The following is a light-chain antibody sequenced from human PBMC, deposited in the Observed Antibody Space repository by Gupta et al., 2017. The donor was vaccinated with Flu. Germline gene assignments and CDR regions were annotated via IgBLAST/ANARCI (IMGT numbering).Light chain of an antibody. CDR2: GAS. CDR1: QDTGPS. J-gene: IGKJ5*01. Sequence: PSSPSASIGDSVTISCRASQDTGPSVAWFHQAPGKAPKSLISGASNLQSGVPSRFSGRRAGTDFSLTIRGLQPEDFATYYCQQDNFYPLTFGQGTRMDFK. CDR3: QQDNFYPLT. V-gene: IGKV1-16*01.